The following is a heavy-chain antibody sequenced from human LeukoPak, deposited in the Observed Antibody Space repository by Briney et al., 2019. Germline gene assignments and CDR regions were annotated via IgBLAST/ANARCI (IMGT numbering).Heavy chain of an antibody. D-gene: IGHD3-22*01. Sequence: PSETLSLTCAVYGGSFSDYYWSWFRQPPGKGLEWIGEINHSGFTNYNPSLKSRVSISVDTSKNQFSLKLSSVTAADTALYYCAYSSGFQLHWGQGTLVTVSS. V-gene: IGHV4-34*01. CDR2: INHSGFT. CDR3: AYSSGFQLH. CDR1: GGSFSDYY. J-gene: IGHJ1*01.